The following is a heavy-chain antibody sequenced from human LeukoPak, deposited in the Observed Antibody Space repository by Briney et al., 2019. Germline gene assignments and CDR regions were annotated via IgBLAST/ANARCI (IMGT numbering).Heavy chain of an antibody. J-gene: IGHJ3*02. CDR3: ARGWASSRRKAFDI. CDR1: GFIFNSYW. Sequence: PGGSLRLSCAASGFIFNSYWMNWLRQAPGKGLEWVAYVDQDGSEKYYVGSVKGRFTISRDNAKNSLYLQMNSLRVEDTAVYYCARGWASSRRKAFDIWGQGTMVTVSS. D-gene: IGHD3-16*01. V-gene: IGHV3-7*03. CDR2: VDQDGSEK.